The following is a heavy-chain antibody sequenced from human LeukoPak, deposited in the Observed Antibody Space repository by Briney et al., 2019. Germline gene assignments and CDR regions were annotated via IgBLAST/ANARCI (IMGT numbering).Heavy chain of an antibody. D-gene: IGHD6-13*01. CDR1: GFTVSTSY. CDR2: IYSGGST. Sequence: GGSLRLSCAASGFTVSTSYMSWVRQAPGKGLECVSVIYSGGSTYYADSVKRRFTISRHNSNNTVYLEMNSLRPEDTAVYYCARGVRAAAGEDWGQGTLVTVSS. V-gene: IGHV3-53*04. J-gene: IGHJ4*02. CDR3: ARGVRAAAGED.